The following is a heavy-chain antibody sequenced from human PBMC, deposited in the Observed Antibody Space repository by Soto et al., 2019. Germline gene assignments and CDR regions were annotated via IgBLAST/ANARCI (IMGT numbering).Heavy chain of an antibody. V-gene: IGHV2-5*02. Sequence: QITLNESGPTVVKPTETLTLTCTFSGFSLTTSGVGVGWVRQSPGKAPEWLAFIYWDDDKRYSTSLKSRLTITTATSKNQVVLTMANVDPADTATYYCAHRVLRAVFGLVTTTAIYFDFWGQGTPVVVSS. D-gene: IGHD3-3*01. CDR1: GFSLTTSGVG. CDR3: AHRVLRAVFGLVTTTAIYFDF. J-gene: IGHJ4*02. CDR2: IYWDDDK.